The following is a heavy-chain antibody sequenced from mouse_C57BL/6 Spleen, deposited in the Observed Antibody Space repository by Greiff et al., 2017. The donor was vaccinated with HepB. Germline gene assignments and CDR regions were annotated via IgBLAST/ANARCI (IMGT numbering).Heavy chain of an antibody. V-gene: IGHV1-72*01. CDR2: IDPNSGGT. CDR1: GYTFTSYW. D-gene: IGHD3-2*02. J-gene: IGHJ4*01. CDR3: ARRGGQLRRGYAMDY. Sequence: VQLQQPGAELVKPGASVKLSCKASGYTFTSYWMHWVKQRPGRGLEWIGRIDPNSGGTKYNEQFKSKATLTVDKPSSTAYMQLSRLTSEDSAVYYGARRGGQLRRGYAMDYWGQGTSVTVSS.